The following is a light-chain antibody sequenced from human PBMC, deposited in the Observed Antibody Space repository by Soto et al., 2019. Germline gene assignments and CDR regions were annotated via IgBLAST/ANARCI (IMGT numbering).Light chain of an antibody. V-gene: IGKV1-5*01. J-gene: IGKJ1*01. Sequence: DILMTQSPSSLSASVGDRVTITCRASQRISTYLNWYQQKPGKAPKILIYDASSLESGVPSRFSGSGSGTEFTLTISSLQPDDFATYYCQQYNSYSTFGQGTKVDIK. CDR3: QQYNSYST. CDR2: DAS. CDR1: QRISTY.